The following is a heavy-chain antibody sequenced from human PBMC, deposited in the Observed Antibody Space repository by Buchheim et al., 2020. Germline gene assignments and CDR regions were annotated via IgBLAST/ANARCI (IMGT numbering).Heavy chain of an antibody. CDR1: GFTFSSYW. V-gene: IGHV3-74*01. CDR3: ASGAIRTADNWNYFRYSRCCGMDV. Sequence: EVQLVESGGGLVQPGGSLRLSCAASGFTFSSYWMHWVRQAPGKGLVWVSRINSDGSSTSYADSVKGRFTISRDNAKNTLYLQMNSLRAEDTAVYYCASGAIRTADNWNYFRYSRCCGMDVWGQGTT. CDR2: INSDGSST. J-gene: IGHJ6*02. D-gene: IGHD1-7*01.